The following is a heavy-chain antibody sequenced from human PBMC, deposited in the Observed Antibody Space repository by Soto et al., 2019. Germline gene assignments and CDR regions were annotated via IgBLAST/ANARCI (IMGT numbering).Heavy chain of an antibody. CDR3: ANIWFGELLYSPDY. V-gene: IGHV3-23*01. Sequence: HPGGSLRLSCAASVFTFSSYAMIWVRQAPGKGLEWVSAISGSGGSTYYADSVKGRFTISRDNSKNTLYLQMNSLRAEDTAVYYCANIWFGELLYSPDYWGQGTLVTVSS. J-gene: IGHJ4*02. CDR2: ISGSGGST. CDR1: VFTFSSYA. D-gene: IGHD3-10*01.